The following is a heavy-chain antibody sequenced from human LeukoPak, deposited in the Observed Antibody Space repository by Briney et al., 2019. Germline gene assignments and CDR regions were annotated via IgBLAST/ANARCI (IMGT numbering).Heavy chain of an antibody. CDR1: GFTFDDYI. V-gene: IGHV3-43*01. CDR2: INWDGGST. CDR3: AGHKGTALNWYFDL. D-gene: IGHD1-1*01. J-gene: IGHJ2*01. Sequence: GGSLRLSCAASGFTFDDYIMHWVRQAPGKGLEWVSLINWDGGSTIYADSVKGRFTISRDNSKNSLYLQMNSLRIEDTALYYCAGHKGTALNWYFDLWGRGTLVTVSS.